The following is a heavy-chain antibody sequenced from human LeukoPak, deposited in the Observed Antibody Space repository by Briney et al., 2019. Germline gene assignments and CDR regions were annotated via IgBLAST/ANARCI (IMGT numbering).Heavy chain of an antibody. CDR1: EFTFSSYS. D-gene: IGHD3-22*01. J-gene: IGHJ3*02. CDR2: ISSSSSTI. V-gene: IGHV3-48*02. CDR3: ARDQTPHYYDSSGYYRNDAFDI. Sequence: GGSLRLSCAASEFTFSSYSMNWVRQAPGKGLEWISYISSSSSTIYYADSVKGRFTISRDNAKNSLYLQMNGLRDEDTAVYYCARDQTPHYYDSSGYYRNDAFDIWGQGTMVTVSS.